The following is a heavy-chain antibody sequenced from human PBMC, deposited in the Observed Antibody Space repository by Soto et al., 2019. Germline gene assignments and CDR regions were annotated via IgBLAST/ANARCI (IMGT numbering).Heavy chain of an antibody. J-gene: IGHJ5*01. CDR1: TVYFAIYG. D-gene: IGHD6-19*01. CDR3: ATGVTGYGRGWADKPLDS. Sequence: GGSLRLSCRTSTVYFAIYGIYWVRQSPGRGLGWLAYMSFDGTEKHYADSVKGRLTMSKDQSESETTSFFLMDTLKRDDTAVYHCATGVTGYGRGWADKPLDSWGRGTLVTVSS. V-gene: IGHV3-30-3*01. CDR2: MSFDGTEK.